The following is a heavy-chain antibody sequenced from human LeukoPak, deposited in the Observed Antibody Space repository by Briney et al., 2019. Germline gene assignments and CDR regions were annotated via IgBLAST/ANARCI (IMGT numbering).Heavy chain of an antibody. CDR2: IYYSGST. CDR3: VRYYNNFDY. CDR1: GGSISSSNYY. V-gene: IGHV4-39*01. D-gene: IGHD2/OR15-2a*01. Sequence: PSETLSLTCAVSGGSISSSNYYWSWIRQPPGKGLEWIGSIYYSGSTYYNPSLKSRVTTSVDTSKNQFSLKLSSVTAADTAVYYCVRYYNNFDYWGQGTLVTVSS. J-gene: IGHJ4*02.